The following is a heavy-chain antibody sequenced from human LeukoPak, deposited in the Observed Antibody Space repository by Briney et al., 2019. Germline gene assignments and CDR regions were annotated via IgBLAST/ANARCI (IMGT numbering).Heavy chain of an antibody. V-gene: IGHV3-23*01. D-gene: IGHD2/OR15-2a*01. CDR2: ISGSGGST. CDR1: GFTFSSYA. J-gene: IGHJ3*02. Sequence: PGGSLRLSCAASGFTFSSYAMSWVRQAPGKGLEWVSAISGSGGSTYYADSVKGRFTISRDNSKNTLYLQMNSLRAEDTAVYYCEKGAPSMAYLGGGDVFDIGGKGKMVTVSS. CDR3: EKGAPSMAYLGGGDVFDI.